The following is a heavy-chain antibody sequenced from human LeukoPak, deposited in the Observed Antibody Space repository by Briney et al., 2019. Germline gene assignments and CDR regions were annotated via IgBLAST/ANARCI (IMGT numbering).Heavy chain of an antibody. CDR2: IYYRGYT. CDR1: GGSMTNYY. CDR3: ARLSGPSGGPVSFFGLDV. J-gene: IGHJ6*02. Sequence: SETLSLTCTVSGGSMTNYYWSWIRQSPGKGLEWIGHIYYRGYTKYNPSLKSRVTVAVDTSKQQFSLRLSSVSAADTAVYYCARLSGPSGGPVSFFGLDVWGQGTTVIVSS. V-gene: IGHV4-59*08. D-gene: IGHD6-19*01.